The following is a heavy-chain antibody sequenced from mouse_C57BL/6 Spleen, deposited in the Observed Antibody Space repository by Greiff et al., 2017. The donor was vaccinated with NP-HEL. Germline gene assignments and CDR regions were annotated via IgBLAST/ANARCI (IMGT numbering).Heavy chain of an antibody. D-gene: IGHD1-1*01. Sequence: QVQLQQPGAELVRPGSSVKLSCKASGYTFTSYWMDWVKQRPGQGLEWIGNIYPSDSETHYNQKFKDKATLTVDKSSSTAYMQLSSLTSEDSAVYYCARGTTTVVATDWDGFAYWGQGTLVTVSA. V-gene: IGHV1-61*01. CDR3: ARGTTTVVATDWDGFAY. CDR2: IYPSDSET. J-gene: IGHJ3*01. CDR1: GYTFTSYW.